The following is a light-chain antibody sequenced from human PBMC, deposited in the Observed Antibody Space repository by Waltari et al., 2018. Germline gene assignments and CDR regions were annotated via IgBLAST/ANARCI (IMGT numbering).Light chain of an antibody. CDR2: DVS. V-gene: IGLV2-14*01. J-gene: IGLJ1*01. Sequence: QSALTQPASVSGSPGQSITISCTGTSSHVGGYHYVSWYQQHPGKAPKLIIYDVSKRPSGVSNRFSGSKSGNTASLTISGLQAEDEADYYCSSYTSSSTLYVFGTGTKVTVL. CDR3: SSYTSSSTLYV. CDR1: SSHVGGYHY.